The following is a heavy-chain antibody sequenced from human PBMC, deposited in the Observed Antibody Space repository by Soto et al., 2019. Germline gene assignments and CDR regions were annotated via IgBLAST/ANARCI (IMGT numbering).Heavy chain of an antibody. D-gene: IGHD3-22*01. CDR2: ISYDGSNK. CDR1: GFTFSSYG. J-gene: IGHJ4*02. V-gene: IGHV3-30*18. CDR3: AKDSGDSSGYYTLNFDY. Sequence: GGSLRLSCAASGFTFSSYGMHWVRQAPGKGLEWVAVISYDGSNKYYADSVKGRFTISRDNSKNTLYLQMNSLRAEDTAVYYCAKDSGDSSGYYTLNFDYWGQGTLVTVSS.